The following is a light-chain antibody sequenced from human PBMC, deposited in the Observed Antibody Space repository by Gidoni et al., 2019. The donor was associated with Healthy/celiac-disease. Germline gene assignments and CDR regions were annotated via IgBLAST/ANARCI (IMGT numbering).Light chain of an antibody. V-gene: IGLV1-44*01. CDR1: SPNIGSNT. CDR2: SNN. J-gene: IGLJ2*01. CDR3: AAWDDSLNGPVV. Sequence: QSVLTQPPSASGTPGHTVTISCSGSSPNIGSNTVNWYQQLPGTAPKLLIYSNNQRPSGVPDRFSGSKSGTSASLAISGLQSEDEADYYCAAWDDSLNGPVVFGGGTKLTVL.